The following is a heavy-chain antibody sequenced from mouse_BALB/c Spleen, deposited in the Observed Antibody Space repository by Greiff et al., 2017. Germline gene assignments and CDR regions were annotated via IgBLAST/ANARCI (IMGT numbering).Heavy chain of an antibody. V-gene: IGHV14-3*02. CDR3: ASKVHYAMDY. J-gene: IGHJ4*01. D-gene: IGHD2-14*01. CDR1: GFNIKDTY. CDR2: IDPANGNT. Sequence: VQLQQSGAELVKPGASVKLSCTASGFNIKDTYMHRVKQRPEQGLEWIGRIDPANGNTKYDPKFQGKATITADTSSNTAYLQLSSLTSEDTAVYYCASKVHYAMDYWGQGTSVTVSS.